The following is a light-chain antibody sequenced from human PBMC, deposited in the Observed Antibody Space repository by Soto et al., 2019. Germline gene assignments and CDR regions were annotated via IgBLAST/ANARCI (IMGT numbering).Light chain of an antibody. Sequence: DIQMTQSPSSLSASEVDRVTITCRASQGISTYLNWYQQKPGKAPKLLIYAASSLQSGVPSRFSGRESETDFTLTISSLQPEDFANYSCQQSYSTSWTFGQGTKVDIK. CDR1: QGISTY. J-gene: IGKJ1*01. CDR3: QQSYSTSWT. CDR2: AAS. V-gene: IGKV1-39*01.